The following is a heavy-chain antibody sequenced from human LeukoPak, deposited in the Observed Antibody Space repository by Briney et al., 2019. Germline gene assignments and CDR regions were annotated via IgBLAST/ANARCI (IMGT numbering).Heavy chain of an antibody. Sequence: SGGSLRLSCAASGFTFSSYSMNWVRQAPGKGLEWVSSISSSSSYIYYADSVKGRFTISRDNAKNSLYLQMNSLRAEDTAVYYCARGYYYGCGSPSYWGQGTLVTVSS. V-gene: IGHV3-21*01. CDR2: ISSSSSYI. D-gene: IGHD3-10*01. CDR1: GFTFSSYS. J-gene: IGHJ4*02. CDR3: ARGYYYGCGSPSY.